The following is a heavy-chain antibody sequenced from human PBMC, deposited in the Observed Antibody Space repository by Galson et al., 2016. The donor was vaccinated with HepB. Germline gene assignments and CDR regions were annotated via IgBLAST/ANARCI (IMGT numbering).Heavy chain of an antibody. D-gene: IGHD6-13*01. CDR2: ISYSGTT. CDR1: GFTVSSNY. J-gene: IGHJ5*02. V-gene: IGHV4-39*01. CDR3: ASHGPKVRSWWGKWFDP. Sequence: LRLSCAASGFTVSSNYMNWVRQPPGKGLDWIGSISYSGTTNYNPSLRSRVTISADTSKNQISLSLTSVTATDTAVYYCASHGPKVRSWWGKWFDPWGQGTLVTVSS.